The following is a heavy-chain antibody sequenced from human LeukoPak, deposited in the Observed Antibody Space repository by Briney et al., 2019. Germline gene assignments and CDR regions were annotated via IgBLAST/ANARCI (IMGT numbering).Heavy chain of an antibody. D-gene: IGHD3-3*01. CDR2: INPSGGST. CDR1: GYTFTSYY. V-gene: IGHV1-46*01. Sequence: ASVKVSCKASGYTFTSYYMHWVRQAPGQGLEWMGIINPSGGSTSYAQKFQGRVTMTRDASTSTVYMELSSLRSEDTAVYYCARAEWHREGDYWGQGTLVTVSS. J-gene: IGHJ4*02. CDR3: ARAEWHREGDY.